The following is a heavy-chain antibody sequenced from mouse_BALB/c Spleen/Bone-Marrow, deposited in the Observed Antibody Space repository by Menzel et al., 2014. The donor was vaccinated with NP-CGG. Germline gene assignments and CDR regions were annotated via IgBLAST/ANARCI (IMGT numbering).Heavy chain of an antibody. CDR3: ARGRTRGYTMDY. Sequence: EVMLVESGGGLVKPGGSLKLSCAASGFTFSSYAMSWVRQTPEKRLEWVASISSGSSTYYPGSVKGRFTISRDNARNTLYLQMSSLRSEDTAMYYCARGRTRGYTMDYWGQGTSVTVSS. J-gene: IGHJ4*01. CDR1: GFTFSSYA. V-gene: IGHV5-6-5*01. CDR2: ISSGSST.